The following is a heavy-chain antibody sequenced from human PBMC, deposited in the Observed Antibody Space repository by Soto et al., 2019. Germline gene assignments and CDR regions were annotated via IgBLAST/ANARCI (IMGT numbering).Heavy chain of an antibody. J-gene: IGHJ4*02. Sequence: EVQLVESGGGLVQPGGSLRLSCAASGFTANNYSMNWVRQAPGKGLEWVSYISSSSTTKYYTDSVKGRFTISRDKAKNSLYRQMNSLRDDDTAVYDCARAGSGREHCFDSWGQGTLVTVSS. V-gene: IGHV3-48*02. D-gene: IGHD6-19*01. CDR3: ARAGSGREHCFDS. CDR1: GFTANNYS. CDR2: ISSSSTTK.